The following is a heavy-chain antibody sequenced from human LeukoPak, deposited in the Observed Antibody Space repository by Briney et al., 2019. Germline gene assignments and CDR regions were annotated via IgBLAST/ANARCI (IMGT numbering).Heavy chain of an antibody. D-gene: IGHD2-21*01. CDR1: GYTFSSYG. V-gene: IGHV3-30*18. J-gene: IGHJ4*02. CDR2: ISYDGSNK. Sequence: GRSLRLSCAASGYTFSSYGMHWVRQAPGKGLEWVAVISYDGSNKYYADSVKGRFTISRDNSKNTLYLQMNSLRAEDTAVYYCAKDRPISEWGQGTLVTVSS. CDR3: AKDRPISE.